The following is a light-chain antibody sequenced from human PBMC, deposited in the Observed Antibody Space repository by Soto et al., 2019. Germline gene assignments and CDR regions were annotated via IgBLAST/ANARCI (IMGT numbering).Light chain of an antibody. V-gene: IGKV1-39*01. Sequence: DIQMTQSPSSLSASVGDRVTITCRASQSISSYLNWYQQKPGKAPKLLIYAASSLQSGVPSRFSGSGSWTDFTLTISSLQPEDFATYYCQHSYSTPYTFGQGTKLEIK. CDR2: AAS. CDR3: QHSYSTPYT. CDR1: QSISSY. J-gene: IGKJ2*01.